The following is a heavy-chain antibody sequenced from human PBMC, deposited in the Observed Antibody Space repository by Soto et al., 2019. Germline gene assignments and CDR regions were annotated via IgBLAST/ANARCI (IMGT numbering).Heavy chain of an antibody. V-gene: IGHV3-30*03. D-gene: IGHD3-3*01. CDR3: ARHLIDRSVSLPDYFFFYGLDV. J-gene: IGHJ6*02. Sequence: EGSLRLSCAASGFTFSSYGMHWVRQAPGKGLEWVAVISYDGSNKYYADSVKGRFTISADKSISTVFLQWNSLEASDTAIYYCARHLIDRSVSLPDYFFFYGLDVWGQGTTVTVSS. CDR2: ISYDGSNK. CDR1: GFTFSSYG.